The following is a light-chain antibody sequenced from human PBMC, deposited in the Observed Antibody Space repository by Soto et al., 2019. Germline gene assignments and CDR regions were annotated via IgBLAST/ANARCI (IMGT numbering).Light chain of an antibody. CDR2: EVI. J-gene: IGLJ3*02. V-gene: IGLV2-14*01. CDR1: SSDVGGYNY. Sequence: QSALTQPASVSGSPGQSITISCTGTSSDVGGYNYVSWYQQLPGKAPKLMIYEVINRPSGVSNRFSGSKSGNTASLTISGLQAEDEADYYCSSYTSSSTRVFGGGTQMTVL. CDR3: SSYTSSSTRV.